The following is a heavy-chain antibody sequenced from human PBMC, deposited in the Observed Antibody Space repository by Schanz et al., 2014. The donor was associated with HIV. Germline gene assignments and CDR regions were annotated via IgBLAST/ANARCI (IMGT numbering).Heavy chain of an antibody. CDR3: ARVANWDYYGMDV. Sequence: QVQLVESGGGVVQPGRSLRLSCAASRFTFSSFGMHWVRQAPGKGLEWVAVISYDGRNKYYADSVKGRFTISRDNSKNTLFLQMNSLRGEDTAVYYCARVANWDYYGMDVWGRGTTVTVSS. CDR2: ISYDGRNK. J-gene: IGHJ6*02. V-gene: IGHV3-30*03. CDR1: RFTFSSFG. D-gene: IGHD3-16*01.